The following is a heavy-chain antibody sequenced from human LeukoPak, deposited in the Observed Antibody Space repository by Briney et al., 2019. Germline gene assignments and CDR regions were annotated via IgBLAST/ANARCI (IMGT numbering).Heavy chain of an antibody. CDR1: GFTFNSYW. J-gene: IGHJ6*02. D-gene: IGHD1-14*01. Sequence: GGSLRLSCAASGFTFNSYWMSWVRQAPGKGLERVANIKQDGSEQYYVDSVKGRFTISRDNAKNSLYLQMNSLRAEDTAVYYCASDPHHASRMDVWGQGTTVTVSS. CDR3: ASDPHHASRMDV. V-gene: IGHV3-7*01. CDR2: IKQDGSEQ.